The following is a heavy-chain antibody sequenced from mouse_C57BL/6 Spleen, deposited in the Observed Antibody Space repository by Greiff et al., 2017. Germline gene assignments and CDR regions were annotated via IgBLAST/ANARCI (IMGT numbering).Heavy chain of an antibody. CDR3: ARSESYYAMDG. CDR1: GYTFTDYY. J-gene: IGHJ4*01. Sequence: VQLQQSGPELVKPGASVKISCKASGYTFTDYYMNWVKQSHGKSLEWIGDINPNNGGTSYNQKFKGKATLTVDKSSSTAYMELRSLTSEDSAVYYCARSESYYAMDGRGQGTSVTVSS. CDR2: INPNNGGT. V-gene: IGHV1-26*01.